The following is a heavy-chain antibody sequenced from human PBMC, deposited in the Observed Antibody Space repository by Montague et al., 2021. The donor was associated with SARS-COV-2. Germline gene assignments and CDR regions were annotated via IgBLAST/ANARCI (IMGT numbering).Heavy chain of an antibody. CDR3: AGGDVEMATINSGDTFYHFDY. J-gene: IGHJ4*02. CDR2: IYYNGST. D-gene: IGHD5-24*01. Sequence: SETLSLTCTVSGGSISSYYWSWIRQPPGKGLEWIGYIYYNGSTNYNPSLKSPVTISVDTSKNQFSLKLSSVTAADTAVYYCAGGDVEMATINSGDTFYHFDYWGQGTLVTVSS. V-gene: IGHV4-59*13. CDR1: GGSISSYY.